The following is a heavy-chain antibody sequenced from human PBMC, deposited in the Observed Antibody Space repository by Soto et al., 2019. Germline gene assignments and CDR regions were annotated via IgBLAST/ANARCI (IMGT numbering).Heavy chain of an antibody. CDR2: IYSSGTT. J-gene: IGHJ5*02. V-gene: IGHV4-4*07. CDR3: VRDVGGSGWFAP. CDR1: GISLDNYD. Sequence: XETLSLPDPVSGISLDNYDCSWIRQSAGKGLEWIGRIYSSGTTNYNPSLKSRVTMSLDMSKSQFSLNVRSVTAADTAVYYCVRDVGGSGWFAPWGQGTLVTFSS.